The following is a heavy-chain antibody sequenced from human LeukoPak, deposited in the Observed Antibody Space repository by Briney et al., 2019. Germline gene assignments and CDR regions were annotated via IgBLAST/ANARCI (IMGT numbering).Heavy chain of an antibody. CDR3: ARMTFGGMDV. V-gene: IGHV3-72*01. CDR1: ELTLSDQY. J-gene: IGHJ6*04. CDR2: TTSKGNNYIT. D-gene: IGHD3-16*01. Sequence: GGSLRLSCVVSELTLSDQYMEWVRQAPGKGLEWVGRTTSKGNNYITEYAASVRGRFTISRDDSRNSVYLQMNSLKTEDTAVYYCARMTFGGMDVWDKGATVTVSS.